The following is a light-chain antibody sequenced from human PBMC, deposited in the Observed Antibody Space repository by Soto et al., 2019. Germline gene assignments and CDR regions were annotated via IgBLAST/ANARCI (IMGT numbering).Light chain of an antibody. Sequence: QSVLTQPPSASGTPGQRVTISCSGESSNIGSRTVSWYQQLPGTAPKLLIYSDDQRPSGVPDRFSGSKSGTSASLAISGLQSEDEADYYCATWDDNLNGWVFGGGTKLTVL. J-gene: IGLJ3*02. V-gene: IGLV1-44*01. CDR1: SSNIGSRT. CDR3: ATWDDNLNGWV. CDR2: SDD.